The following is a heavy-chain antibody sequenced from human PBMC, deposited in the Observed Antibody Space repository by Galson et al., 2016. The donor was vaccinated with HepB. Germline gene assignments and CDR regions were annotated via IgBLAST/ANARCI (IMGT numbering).Heavy chain of an antibody. V-gene: IGHV4-61*09. CDR1: GGSISSGSYY. Sequence: LSLTCTVSGGSISSGSYYWSWIRQPAGKGLEWIGHIYISGSTNYNPSLKSRVTISVDTSKNQFSLKLSSVTAADTAVYYCASREVSSGWYEDVTLGRRYYYYYMDVWGKGTTVTVSS. CDR2: IYISGST. CDR3: ASREVSSGWYEDVTLGRRYYYYYMDV. J-gene: IGHJ6*03. D-gene: IGHD6-19*01.